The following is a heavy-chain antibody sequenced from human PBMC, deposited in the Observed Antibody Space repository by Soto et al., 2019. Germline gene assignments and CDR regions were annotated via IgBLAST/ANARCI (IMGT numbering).Heavy chain of an antibody. V-gene: IGHV1-69*12. CDR3: ARSAHIVVVTATPLDWYFDL. Sequence: QVQLVQSGAEVKKPGSSVKVSCKASGGTFSSYAISWVRQAPGQGLEWMGGIIPIFGTANYAQEFQGRVRITADDSTSTAYMELSSLRSEDTSVYYCARSAHIVVVTATPLDWYFDLWGRGTLVTVSS. J-gene: IGHJ2*01. CDR1: GGTFSSYA. CDR2: IIPIFGTA. D-gene: IGHD2-21*02.